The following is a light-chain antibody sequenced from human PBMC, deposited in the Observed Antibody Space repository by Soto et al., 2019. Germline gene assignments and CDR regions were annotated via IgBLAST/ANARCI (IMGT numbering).Light chain of an antibody. CDR3: AVWDDSLSGPV. CDR2: EGS. V-gene: IGLV2-14*02. Sequence: QSALTQPASVSGSPGQSITISCTGTNNDLGSYNLVSWYQQDPGKAPKLIIYEGSKRPSGISNRFSGSKSGNTASLAISGLQSEDEADYYCAVWDDSLSGPVFGGGTKLTVL. J-gene: IGLJ3*02. CDR1: NNDLGSYNL.